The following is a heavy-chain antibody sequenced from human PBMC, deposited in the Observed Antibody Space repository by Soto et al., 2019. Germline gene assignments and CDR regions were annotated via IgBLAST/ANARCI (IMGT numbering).Heavy chain of an antibody. CDR2: IIPIFGTA. CDR1: GGTFSSYA. J-gene: IGHJ6*02. V-gene: IGHV1-69*12. CDR3: YHSSSSYYGMDV. D-gene: IGHD6-13*01. Sequence: QVQLVQSGAEVKKPGSSVKVSCKASGGTFSSYAISWVRQAPGQGLEWMGGIIPIFGTANYAQKFQGRVPITADESTSTAYMELSSLRSEDTAVYYCYHSSSSYYGMDVWGQGTTVTVSS.